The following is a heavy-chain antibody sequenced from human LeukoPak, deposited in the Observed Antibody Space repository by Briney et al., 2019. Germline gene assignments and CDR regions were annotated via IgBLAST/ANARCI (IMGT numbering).Heavy chain of an antibody. CDR1: GDSVSSNSAA. CDR2: TYYRSKWYN. D-gene: IGHD6-13*01. Sequence: SQTLSLTCAISGDSVSSNSAAWNWIRQSPSRGLEWLGRTYYRSKWYNDYAVFVKSRMTINPDTSKNQFSLQLNSVTPEDTAVYYCARVLVAAAGEKNYYYYGMDVWGQGTTVTVSS. V-gene: IGHV6-1*01. CDR3: ARVLVAAAGEKNYYYYGMDV. J-gene: IGHJ6*02.